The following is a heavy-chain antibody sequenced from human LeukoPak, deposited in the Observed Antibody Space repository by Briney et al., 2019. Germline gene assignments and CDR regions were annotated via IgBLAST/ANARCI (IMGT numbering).Heavy chain of an antibody. CDR2: IVNIVRT. CDR1: AGSITIDY. CDR3: ARGRYGGYFDC. D-gene: IGHD4-23*01. Sequence: SETLSLTCIVAAGSITIDYSSWIRQPPGKGLEWIGYIVNIVRTEYNTSLMSRITISVDTSKIQFSLMLSPVTAADTAVYYCARGRYGGYFDCWGQGTLVTVSS. J-gene: IGHJ4*02. V-gene: IGHV4-59*01.